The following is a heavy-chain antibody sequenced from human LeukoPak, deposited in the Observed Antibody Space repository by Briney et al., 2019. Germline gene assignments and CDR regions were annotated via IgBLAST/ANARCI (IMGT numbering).Heavy chain of an antibody. Sequence: SETLSLTCAVYGGSFSGYYWSWIRQPPGKGLEWIGEINHSGSTNYNPSLKSRVTISVDTSKNQFSLKLSPVTAADTAVYYCAREYYYDSSGYYIDYWGQGTLVTVSS. J-gene: IGHJ4*02. CDR2: INHSGST. CDR1: GGSFSGYY. D-gene: IGHD3-22*01. V-gene: IGHV4-34*01. CDR3: AREYYYDSSGYYIDY.